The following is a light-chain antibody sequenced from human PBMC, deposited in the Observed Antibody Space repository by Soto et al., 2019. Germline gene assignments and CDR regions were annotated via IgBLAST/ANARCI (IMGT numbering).Light chain of an antibody. Sequence: QSALTQPASVSGSPGQSITISCTGTSNDVGGYNYASWYQQYLGKAPKLMIYEVSNRPSGISNRFSGSKSGNTASLTISGLQAEDEADYYCSSYTTSSTYVFGTGTKVTVL. CDR3: SSYTTSSTYV. CDR1: SNDVGGYNY. V-gene: IGLV2-14*01. J-gene: IGLJ1*01. CDR2: EVS.